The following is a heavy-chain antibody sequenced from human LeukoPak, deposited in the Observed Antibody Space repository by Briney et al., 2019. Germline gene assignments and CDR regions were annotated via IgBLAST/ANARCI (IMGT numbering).Heavy chain of an antibody. CDR1: GFTFDDYA. CDR3: AKTAGRITMIVVVHYYYYMDV. V-gene: IGHV3-23*01. Sequence: GGSLRLSCAASGFTFDDYAMHWVRQAPGKGLEWVSAISGSGGSTYYADSVKGRFTISRDNSKNTLYLQMNSLRAEDTAVYYCAKTAGRITMIVVVHYYYYMDVWGKGTTVTVSS. CDR2: ISGSGGST. J-gene: IGHJ6*03. D-gene: IGHD3-22*01.